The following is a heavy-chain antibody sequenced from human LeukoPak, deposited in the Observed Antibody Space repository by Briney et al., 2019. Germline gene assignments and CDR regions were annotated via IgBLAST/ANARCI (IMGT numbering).Heavy chain of an antibody. CDR3: ARGAGYNYPYYFDY. CDR1: GFTVSSNY. D-gene: IGHD5-24*01. CDR2: IYGGGNI. Sequence: LSGGSLRLSCAASGFTVSSNYMNWVRQAPGKGLEWVSVIYGGGNIYYADSVKGRFTISRDNSKNTLYLQMNSLRAEDTAVYYCARGAGYNYPYYFDYWGQGTLVTVSS. V-gene: IGHV3-53*01. J-gene: IGHJ4*02.